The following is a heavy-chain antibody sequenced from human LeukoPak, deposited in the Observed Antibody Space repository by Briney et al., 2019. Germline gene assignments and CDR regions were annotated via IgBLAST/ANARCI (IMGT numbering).Heavy chain of an antibody. D-gene: IGHD6-19*01. V-gene: IGHV3-23*01. J-gene: IGHJ4*02. Sequence: GGSLRLSCAASGFTFSSYAMSWVRQAPGKGLEWVSAISGSGDSTYYADSVKGRFTISRDNSKNTLYLQMNSLRAEDTAVYYCAKYPGIAVAVLDYWGQGTLVTVSS. CDR1: GFTFSSYA. CDR2: ISGSGDST. CDR3: AKYPGIAVAVLDY.